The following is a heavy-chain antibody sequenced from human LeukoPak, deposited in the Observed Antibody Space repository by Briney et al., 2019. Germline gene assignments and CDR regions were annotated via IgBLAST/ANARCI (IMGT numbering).Heavy chain of an antibody. CDR1: GYTFSSYA. J-gene: IGHJ4*02. D-gene: IGHD2-21*01. Sequence: SCKASGYTFSSYAMHWVRQAPGKGLEWVAVISYDGSNKYYADSVKGRFTISRDNSKNTLYLQMNSLRAEDTAVYYCARDLAIFDYWGQGTLVTVSS. CDR2: ISYDGSNK. V-gene: IGHV3-30-3*01. CDR3: ARDLAIFDY.